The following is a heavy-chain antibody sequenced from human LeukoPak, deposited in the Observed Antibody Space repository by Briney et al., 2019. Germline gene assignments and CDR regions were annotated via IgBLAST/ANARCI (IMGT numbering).Heavy chain of an antibody. Sequence: ASVTVSSKASGYTFTSYGISWVRQASGQGLEWMGWISAYNGNTNYAQNLQGTVTMTTDTSQSTAYMELKRMRTEATGVHYCARDYEGYSRCRYWFKDQISYFDYWGQETLRTVSS. CDR3: ARDYEGYSRCRYWFKDQISYFDY. CDR1: GYTFTSYG. J-gene: IGHJ4*02. V-gene: IGHV1-18*01. CDR2: ISAYNGNT. D-gene: IGHD6-13*01.